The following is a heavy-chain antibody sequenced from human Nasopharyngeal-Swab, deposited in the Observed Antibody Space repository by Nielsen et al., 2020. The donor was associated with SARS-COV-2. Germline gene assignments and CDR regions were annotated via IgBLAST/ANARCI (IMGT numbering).Heavy chain of an antibody. CDR1: VGSFSGYY. CDR3: ARGGIPTGDLPTGYYFDY. Sequence: SETLSLTCAVYVGSFSGYYWSWIRQPPGKGLEWIGEINHSGSTNYNPSLKSRVTISVDTSKNQFSLKLSSVTAADTAVYYCARGGIPTGDLPTGYYFDYWGQGTLVTVSS. CDR2: INHSGST. J-gene: IGHJ4*02. D-gene: IGHD7-27*01. V-gene: IGHV4-34*01.